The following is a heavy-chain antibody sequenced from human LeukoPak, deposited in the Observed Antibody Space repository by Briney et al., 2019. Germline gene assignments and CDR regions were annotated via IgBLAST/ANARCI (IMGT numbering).Heavy chain of an antibody. Sequence: GGSLRLSCAAPGFTFSSYAMSWVRQAPGKGLEWVSAISGSGGSTYYADSVKGRFTISRDNSKNTLYLQMNSLRAEDTAVYYCAKALKGYFDWLLLYYWGQGTLVTVSS. V-gene: IGHV3-23*01. CDR2: ISGSGGST. J-gene: IGHJ4*02. CDR1: GFTFSSYA. CDR3: AKALKGYFDWLLLYY. D-gene: IGHD3-9*01.